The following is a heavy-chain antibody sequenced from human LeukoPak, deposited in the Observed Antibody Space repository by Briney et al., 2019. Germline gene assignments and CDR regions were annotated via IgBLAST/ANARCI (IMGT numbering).Heavy chain of an antibody. J-gene: IGHJ4*02. CDR2: INHSGST. CDR1: GGSFSGYY. D-gene: IGHD2-2*01. CDR3: ASGGHVVVPAAPLDPFDY. V-gene: IGHV4-34*01. Sequence: PSETLSLTCAVYGGSFSGYYWSWIRQPPGKGLEWIGEINHSGSTNYNPSLKSRVTISVDTSKNQFSLKLSSVTAADTAVYYCASGGHVVVPAAPLDPFDYWGQGTLVTVSS.